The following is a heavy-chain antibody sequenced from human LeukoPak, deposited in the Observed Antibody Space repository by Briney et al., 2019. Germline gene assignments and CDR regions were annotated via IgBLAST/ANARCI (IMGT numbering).Heavy chain of an antibody. CDR2: IYYNGST. D-gene: IGHD3-22*01. V-gene: IGHV4-59*01. CDR1: GGSISSYY. J-gene: IGHJ4*02. Sequence: PSETLSLTCTVSGGSISSYYWSWIRQPPGKGLEWIGYIYYNGSTNYNPSLKSRVTISVDTSKNQFSLKLSSVTAADTAVYYCVLSGYYHFDYWGQGTLVTVSS. CDR3: VLSGYYHFDY.